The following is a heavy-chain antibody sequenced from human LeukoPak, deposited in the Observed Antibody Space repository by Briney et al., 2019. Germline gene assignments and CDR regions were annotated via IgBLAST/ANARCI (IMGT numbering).Heavy chain of an antibody. J-gene: IGHJ3*02. D-gene: IGHD3-10*01. V-gene: IGHV3-15*01. CDR1: GFTFSNAW. CDR3: TTDRGPEAFDI. Sequence: GGSLRLSCAASGFTFSNAWMSWVRQAPGKGLEWVGRIKSKTDGGTTDYAGPVKGRVTISKDDSKNTLYLQMNSLKTEDTAVYYCTTDRGPEAFDIWGQGTMVTVSS. CDR2: IKSKTDGGTT.